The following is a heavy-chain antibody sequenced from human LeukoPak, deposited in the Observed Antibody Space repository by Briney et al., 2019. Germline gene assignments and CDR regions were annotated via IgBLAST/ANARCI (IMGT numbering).Heavy chain of an antibody. CDR2: IYYSGST. J-gene: IGHJ3*02. CDR1: GGSISSYY. Sequence: SETLSLTCTVSGGSISSYYWSWIRQPPGEGLEWIGYIYYSGSTNYNPSLKSRVTISVDTSKNQFSLKLSSVTAADTAVYYCARASDILTGYYGHDAFDIWGQGTMVTVSS. D-gene: IGHD3-9*01. CDR3: ARASDILTGYYGHDAFDI. V-gene: IGHV4-59*01.